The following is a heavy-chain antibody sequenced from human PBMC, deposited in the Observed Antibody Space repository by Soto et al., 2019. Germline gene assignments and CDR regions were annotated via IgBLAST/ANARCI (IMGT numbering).Heavy chain of an antibody. D-gene: IGHD3-16*01. CDR2: IYYSGST. V-gene: IGHV4-59*08. CDR1: GGTISSWY. J-gene: IGHJ4*02. Sequence: SETLSLTCAVSGGTISSWYWSWIRQPPGKGLEWIGYIYYSGSTNCNPSLKSRVTISVDTSKNQFSLKLSSVTAADTAVYYCARRYGRAIDYWGQGTLVTVSS. CDR3: ARRYGRAIDY.